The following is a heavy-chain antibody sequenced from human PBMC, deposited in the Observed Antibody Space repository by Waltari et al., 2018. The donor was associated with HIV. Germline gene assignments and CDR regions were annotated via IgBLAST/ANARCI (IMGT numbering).Heavy chain of an antibody. CDR1: GGSFSGYY. Sequence: QVQLQQWGAGLLKPSETLSLTCAVYGGSFSGYYWSWIRQPPGKGPEWLGDINHSGNTNNTPSLKSRVTISVDTSKNQFSLKLSSVTAADTAVYYCARGRSPRATRGGDPKNPFQHWGQGTLVTVSS. D-gene: IGHD3-10*01. J-gene: IGHJ1*01. CDR2: INHSGNT. V-gene: IGHV4-34*01. CDR3: ARGRSPRATRGGDPKNPFQH.